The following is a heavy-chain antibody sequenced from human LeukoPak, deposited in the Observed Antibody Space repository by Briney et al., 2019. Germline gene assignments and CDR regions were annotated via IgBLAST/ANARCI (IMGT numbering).Heavy chain of an antibody. CDR1: GFTFSSYW. CDR3: AKSAGYSSGFDY. V-gene: IGHV3-7*01. CDR2: IRQDGSEK. Sequence: PGGSLRLSCAASGFTFSSYWMSWVRQAPGKGLEWVANIRQDGSEKYYVDSVEGRFTISRDNAKNSLYLQMNSLRVEDTAVYYCAKSAGYSSGFDYWGQGTLVTVSS. J-gene: IGHJ4*02. D-gene: IGHD6-19*01.